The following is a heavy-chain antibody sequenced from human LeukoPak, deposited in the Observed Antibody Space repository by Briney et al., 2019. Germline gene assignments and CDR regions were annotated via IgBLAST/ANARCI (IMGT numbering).Heavy chain of an antibody. V-gene: IGHV3-74*01. CDR2: INGDASIT. CDR3: VGDSPEWDLPLDY. J-gene: IGHJ4*02. D-gene: IGHD1-26*01. CDR1: GFSFSTFW. Sequence: PGGSLSLSCAASGFSFSTFWMHWVRQAPGKGLVWIARINGDASITSYEDAVKGRFTISRDNAKNTLYLDMNSLRDDDTAVYFCVGDSPEWDLPLDYWGQGTLVFVSS.